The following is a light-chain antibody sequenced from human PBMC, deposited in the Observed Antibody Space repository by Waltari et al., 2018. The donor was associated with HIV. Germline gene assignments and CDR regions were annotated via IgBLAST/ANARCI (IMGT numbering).Light chain of an antibody. J-gene: IGKJ1*01. CDR2: NKS. Sequence: DIQMTQSPSSLSASVGDRVTITCRASQTVYTYLSWYQYKPGKPPKLLIYNKSTLQSGVPSRFSGSGSGTDFTLSITPLHPEDSATYFCHQSYSYPRTFGLGTKVEVK. CDR1: QTVYTY. CDR3: HQSYSYPRT. V-gene: IGKV1-39*01.